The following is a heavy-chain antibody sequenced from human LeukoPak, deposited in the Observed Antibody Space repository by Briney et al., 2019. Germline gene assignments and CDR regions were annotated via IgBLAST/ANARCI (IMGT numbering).Heavy chain of an antibody. Sequence: GGSLRLSRAASGFTLSHYSMNWVRQAPGKGLEWVAYMSSSGGTIYYADSVKGRFTISRDSAKNSLYLQMNSLRAEDTAVYYCARNFHRRLYDSSGYYPYWGQGTLVTVSS. J-gene: IGHJ4*02. D-gene: IGHD3-22*01. CDR2: MSSSGGTI. CDR3: ARNFHRRLYDSSGYYPY. V-gene: IGHV3-48*04. CDR1: GFTLSHYS.